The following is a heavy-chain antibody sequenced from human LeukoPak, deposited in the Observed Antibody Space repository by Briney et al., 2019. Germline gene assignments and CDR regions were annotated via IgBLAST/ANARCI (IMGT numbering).Heavy chain of an antibody. D-gene: IGHD3-22*01. V-gene: IGHV4-59*01. CDR2: VYYTGSA. Sequence: PSETLSLTCSVSGGSITNYYWTWIRQPPGQGLEWIGFVYYTGSANYSPSLKIRVTMSVDTSRNQFSLNLRSVTAADTAVYYCAGVVDSRGTYYYDTSGYYLDYWGQGTLVTVSS. J-gene: IGHJ4*02. CDR1: GGSITNYY. CDR3: AGVVDSRGTYYYDTSGYYLDY.